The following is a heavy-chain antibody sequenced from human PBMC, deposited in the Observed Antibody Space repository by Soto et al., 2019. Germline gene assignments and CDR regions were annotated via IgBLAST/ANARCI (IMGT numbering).Heavy chain of an antibody. D-gene: IGHD1-7*01. J-gene: IGHJ4*02. Sequence: PSETLSLTCTVSGGSINNYYWTWIRQPPGQGPEWIGCIYYRGTTNYNASLNSRVTISLDTSKNQFSLNLSSVTAADTALYYCATMGTPPTGLYYFVCWGQGTLVTVSS. V-gene: IGHV4-59*01. CDR1: GGSINNYY. CDR2: IYYRGTT. CDR3: ATMGTPPTGLYYFVC.